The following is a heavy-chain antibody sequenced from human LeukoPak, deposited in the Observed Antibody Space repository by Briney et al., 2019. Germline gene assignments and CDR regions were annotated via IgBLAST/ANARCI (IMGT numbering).Heavy chain of an antibody. CDR3: ARVDTAMFDY. D-gene: IGHD5-18*01. V-gene: IGHV4-59*01. CDR2: IYYSGST. CDR1: GGSISSYY. Sequence: SETLSLTCTVSGGSISSYYWSWIRQPPGKGLEWIGYIYYSGSTNYNPSLKSRVTISVDASKNQFSLKLSSVTAADTAVYYCARVDTAMFDYWGQGTLVTVSS. J-gene: IGHJ4*02.